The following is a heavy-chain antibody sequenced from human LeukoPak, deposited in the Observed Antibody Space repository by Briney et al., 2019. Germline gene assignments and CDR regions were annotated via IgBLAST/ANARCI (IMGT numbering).Heavy chain of an antibody. CDR2: INPNSGGT. V-gene: IGHV1-2*02. CDR3: ARDPPDCSGGSCPPGRDY. Sequence: ASVKVSCKASGYTFTGYYMHWVRQAPGQGLEWMGWINPNSGGTNYAQKFQGRVTMTRDTSISTAYMELSRLRSDDTAVYYCARDPPDCSGGSCPPGRDYWGQGTLVTVSS. J-gene: IGHJ4*02. D-gene: IGHD2-15*01. CDR1: GYTFTGYY.